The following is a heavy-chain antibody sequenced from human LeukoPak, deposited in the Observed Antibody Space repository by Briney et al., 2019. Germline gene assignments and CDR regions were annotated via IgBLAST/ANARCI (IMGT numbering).Heavy chain of an antibody. CDR1: GFTFTIYS. CDR2: ISDSSTYI. J-gene: IGHJ4*02. Sequence: GGSLRLSCAASGFTFTIYSMNWVRQAPGKGLEWVASISDSSTYIFYADSVKGRFTISRDDAKNSLFLQMNSLRAEDTAVDYCARGWAGSWYAFDYWGQGRLLTVPS. CDR3: ARGWAGSWYAFDY. D-gene: IGHD6-13*01. V-gene: IGHV3-21*01.